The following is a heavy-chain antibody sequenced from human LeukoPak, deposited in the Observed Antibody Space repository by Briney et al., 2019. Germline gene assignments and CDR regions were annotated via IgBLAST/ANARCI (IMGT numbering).Heavy chain of an antibody. Sequence: PGGSLRLSCVASGFTFDIYAMHWVRPAPGKGQEWVLGIRWNSGSMNYADSEKGRFTISSDNATDSLFLEMNSLSADDTPLYYCAKGYLLSSYQGFFYSWGQGSLVAVSS. CDR1: GFTFDIYA. CDR3: AKGYLLSSYQGFFYS. V-gene: IGHV3-9*01. CDR2: IRWNSGSM. D-gene: IGHD3-10*01. J-gene: IGHJ4*02.